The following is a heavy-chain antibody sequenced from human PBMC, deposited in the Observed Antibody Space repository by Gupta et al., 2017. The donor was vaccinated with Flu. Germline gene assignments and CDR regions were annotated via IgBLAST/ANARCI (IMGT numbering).Heavy chain of an antibody. J-gene: IGHJ4*02. CDR1: GGTFSSYA. Sequence: QVQLVQSGAEVKKPGSSVKVSCKASGGTFSSYAISWVRQAPGQGLEWMGGIIPIFGTANYAQKFQGRVTITADKSTSTAYMELSSLRSEDTAVYYCASSARDYNYYGSGSYYTPDYWGQGTLVTVSS. CDR3: ASSARDYNYYGSGSYYTPDY. V-gene: IGHV1-69*06. D-gene: IGHD3-10*01. CDR2: IIPIFGTA.